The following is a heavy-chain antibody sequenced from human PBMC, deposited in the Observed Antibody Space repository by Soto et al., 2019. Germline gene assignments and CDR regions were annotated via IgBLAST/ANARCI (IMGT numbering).Heavy chain of an antibody. Sequence: SVKVSCKASGGTFSTFGISWVRQAPGQGLEWMGGIIPFFGTARYSQKFEDRITITADESTNTVYMDPRSLTSEDTAIYYCAKSAPMDAGDKYYYDFWGQGALVTVSS. J-gene: IGHJ4*02. CDR1: GGTFSTFG. V-gene: IGHV1-69*13. CDR2: IIPFFGTA. CDR3: AKSAPMDAGDKYYYDF. D-gene: IGHD4-17*01.